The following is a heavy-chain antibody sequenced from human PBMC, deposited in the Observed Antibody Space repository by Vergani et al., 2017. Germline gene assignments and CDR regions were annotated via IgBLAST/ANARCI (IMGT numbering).Heavy chain of an antibody. CDR1: GRSFSGYY. Sequence: QVQLQQWGAGLLKPSETLSLTCAVYGRSFSGYYWSWIRQPPGKGLEWIGEINHSGSTNYNPSLKSRVTISVDTSKNQFSLKLSSVTAADTAVYYCARGRGYSCGGGWFDPWGQGTLVTVSS. CDR3: ARGRGYSCGGGWFDP. D-gene: IGHD5-18*01. J-gene: IGHJ5*02. V-gene: IGHV4-34*01. CDR2: INHSGST.